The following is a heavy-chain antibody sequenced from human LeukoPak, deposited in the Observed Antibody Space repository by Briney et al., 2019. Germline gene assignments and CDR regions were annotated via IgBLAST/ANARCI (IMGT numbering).Heavy chain of an antibody. CDR2: IGGGGTNT. CDR3: AKDARGYHRPIDH. J-gene: IGHJ4*02. CDR1: GLTFTDFA. D-gene: IGHD3-22*01. V-gene: IGHV3-23*01. Sequence: GGSLRLSCAASGLTFTDFAMNWVRQAPGKGLEWVSGIGGGGTNTDYADSVKGRFTISRDNSKNTLTLQMSSLRADDTAVYFCAKDARGYHRPIDHWGQGILVTVSS.